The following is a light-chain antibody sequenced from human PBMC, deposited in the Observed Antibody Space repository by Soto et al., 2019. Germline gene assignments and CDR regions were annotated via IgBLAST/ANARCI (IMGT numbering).Light chain of an antibody. V-gene: IGKV3-15*01. J-gene: IGKJ4*01. CDR3: QQYDNWPLT. CDR1: QSVSSN. Sequence: EIVMTQSPVTLSVSPGEKATLSCRASQSVSSNLAWYQQKPGQAPRLLIYAASTTTTGIPGRFSGSGSGTEFSLTISSLQSEDFVLYYCQQYDNWPLTFGGGTKVEMK. CDR2: AAS.